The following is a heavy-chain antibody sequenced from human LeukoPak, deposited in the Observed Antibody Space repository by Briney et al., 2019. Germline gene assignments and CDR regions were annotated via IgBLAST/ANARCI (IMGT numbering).Heavy chain of an antibody. D-gene: IGHD6-13*01. J-gene: IGHJ4*02. V-gene: IGHV4-34*01. Sequence: SETLSLTCAVYGESFSGYYWSWIRQPPGKGLEWIGEINHSGSTNYNPSLKSRVTISVDTSKNQFSLKLSSVTAADTAVYYCARLATGAAAVSYFDYWGQGTLVTVSS. CDR2: INHSGST. CDR1: GESFSGYY. CDR3: ARLATGAAAVSYFDY.